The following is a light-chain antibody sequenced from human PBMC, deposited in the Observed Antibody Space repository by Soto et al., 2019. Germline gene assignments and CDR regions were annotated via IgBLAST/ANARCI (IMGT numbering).Light chain of an antibody. J-gene: IGKJ2*01. Sequence: DIQMTQSPSTLSASVGDRVTITCRASQSVTNWLAWYRQKPGKAPNLLIYDASRLQSGISSSFSGSGSGTEFILTISSLQPDDFATYYCQQYTTYPYTFGQGTK. CDR3: QQYTTYPYT. CDR2: DAS. V-gene: IGKV1-5*01. CDR1: QSVTNW.